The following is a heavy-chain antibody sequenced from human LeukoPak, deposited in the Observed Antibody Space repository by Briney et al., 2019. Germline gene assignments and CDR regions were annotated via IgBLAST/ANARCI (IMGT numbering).Heavy chain of an antibody. J-gene: IGHJ4*02. CDR2: ISAYNGYT. Sequence: ASVKVSCKASGYTFTTYGIIWLRQAPGQGLEWMGWISAYNGYTNYAQNFQGRVTMTTDTSTSTAYMELRSLRSDDTAVYYCARDSSGYYYGYWGQGTLVTVSS. CDR1: GYTFTTYG. V-gene: IGHV1-18*01. CDR3: ARDSSGYYYGY. D-gene: IGHD3-22*01.